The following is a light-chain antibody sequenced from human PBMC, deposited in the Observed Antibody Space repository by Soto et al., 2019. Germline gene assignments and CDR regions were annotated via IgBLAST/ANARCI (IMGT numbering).Light chain of an antibody. J-gene: IGKJ5*01. CDR2: GAS. CDR3: QQRLSWPIT. V-gene: IGKV3D-20*02. Sequence: EIVLTQSPGTLSLSPGERATLSCRASQSVSNNYLAWYQQKPGQAPRLLIYGASNRATGIPDRFSGSGSGTDFTLSISSLEPEDFAVYYCQQRLSWPITFGQGTRLEIK. CDR1: QSVSNNY.